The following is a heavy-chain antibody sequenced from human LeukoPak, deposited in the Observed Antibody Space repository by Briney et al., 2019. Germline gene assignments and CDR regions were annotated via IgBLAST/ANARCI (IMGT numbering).Heavy chain of an antibody. D-gene: IGHD6-13*01. J-gene: IGHJ4*02. CDR3: ARDSSSAYYFDY. Sequence: PSETLSLTCTVSGGSISSYYWSWIRQSPGKGLEWIGYISNSGSTSYNPSLKSRVTISVDTSKNQFSLKLSSVTAADTAVYYCARDSSSAYYFDYWGQGTLVTVSS. CDR2: ISNSGST. CDR1: GGSISSYY. V-gene: IGHV4-59*12.